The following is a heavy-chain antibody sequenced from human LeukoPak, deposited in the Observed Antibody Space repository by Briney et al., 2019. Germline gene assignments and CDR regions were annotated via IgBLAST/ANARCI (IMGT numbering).Heavy chain of an antibody. CDR3: AKGRYSGSYYYYMDV. CDR1: GFTFSSYA. CDR2: ISGSGGST. J-gene: IGHJ6*03. D-gene: IGHD1-26*01. V-gene: IGHV3-23*01. Sequence: TGGSLRLSCAASGFTFSSYAMSWVRQAPGKGLEGVSGISGSGGSTYYADSVKGRFTISRDNSKNTLYLQMNSLRAEDTAVYYCAKGRYSGSYYYYMDVWGKGTTVTVSS.